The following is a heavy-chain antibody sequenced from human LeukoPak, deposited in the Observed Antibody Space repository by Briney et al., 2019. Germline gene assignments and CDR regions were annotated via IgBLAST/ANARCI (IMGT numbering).Heavy chain of an antibody. CDR2: ISTTGSYT. Sequence: GGSLRLSCAPSGFTFSDYYMTWIRQAPGKGLEWVSYISTTGSYTDYADAVKGRFTISRDNAKNSLYLQMNSLRAEDTAVYYCARDRAHYGVNDAFDLWGQGTMVTVSS. J-gene: IGHJ3*01. CDR3: ARDRAHYGVNDAFDL. CDR1: GFTFSDYY. D-gene: IGHD4-23*01. V-gene: IGHV3-11*05.